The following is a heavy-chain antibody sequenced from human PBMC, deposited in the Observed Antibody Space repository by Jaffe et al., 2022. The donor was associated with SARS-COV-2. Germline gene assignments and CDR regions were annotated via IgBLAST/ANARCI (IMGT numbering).Heavy chain of an antibody. Sequence: EVQLVESGGGLVQPGGSLRLSCAASGFTVSSNYMSWVRQAPGKGLEWVSVIYSGGSTYYADSVKGRFTISRHNSKNTLYLQMNSLRAEDTAVYYCARDGCGGSGGSCYAHGMDVWGQGTTVTVSS. V-gene: IGHV3-53*04. CDR1: GFTVSSNY. D-gene: IGHD2-15*01. CDR3: ARDGCGGSGGSCYAHGMDV. J-gene: IGHJ6*02. CDR2: IYSGGST.